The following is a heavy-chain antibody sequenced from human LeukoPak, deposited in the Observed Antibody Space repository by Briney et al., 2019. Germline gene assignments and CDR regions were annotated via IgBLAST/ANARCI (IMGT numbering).Heavy chain of an antibody. CDR3: ARSYCGGDCYWTIDY. J-gene: IGHJ4*02. CDR1: GYTFTGYY. Sequence: ASVKVSCKASGYTFTGYYMHWVRQAPGQGLTWMGWINPNTGVTNYAQKFQGRVTMTRATSINTAYMELDSLTSDDTAIYYCARSYCGGDCYWTIDYWGQGTLVTVSS. CDR2: INPNTGVT. D-gene: IGHD2-21*02. V-gene: IGHV1-2*02.